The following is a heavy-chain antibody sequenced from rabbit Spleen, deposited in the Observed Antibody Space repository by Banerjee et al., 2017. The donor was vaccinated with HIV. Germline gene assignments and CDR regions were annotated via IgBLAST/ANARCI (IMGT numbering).Heavy chain of an antibody. J-gene: IGHJ4*01. Sequence: EEYGGDLVQPEGSLTLTCTASGLDFSSGYWICWVRQAPGKGPEWIACIYTGNSGSTYYASWAKGRFAISKTSSTTVTLQMTSLTAADTATYFCARGDVGLNGYHYATIGGLSLWGQGTLVTVS. CDR1: GLDFSSGYW. V-gene: IGHV1S45*01. CDR2: IYTGNSGST. CDR3: ARGDVGLNGYHYATIGGLSL. D-gene: IGHD6-1*01.